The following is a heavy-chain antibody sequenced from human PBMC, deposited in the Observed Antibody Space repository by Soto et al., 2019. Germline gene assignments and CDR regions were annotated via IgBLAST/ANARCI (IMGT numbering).Heavy chain of an antibody. CDR3: VRGAAQVYGVDV. J-gene: IGHJ6*02. Sequence: EVQVVESGGGLVQPGGSLRLSCAASGFTYTNYWMHWVRQAPGKGLVWVSRTNSDGSITNYADSVKGRFTMSRDNAKNTVYLQMNSLRAEDTAVYYCVRGAAQVYGVDVWGQGTTVTVSS. D-gene: IGHD6-13*01. V-gene: IGHV3-74*01. CDR1: GFTYTNYW. CDR2: TNSDGSIT.